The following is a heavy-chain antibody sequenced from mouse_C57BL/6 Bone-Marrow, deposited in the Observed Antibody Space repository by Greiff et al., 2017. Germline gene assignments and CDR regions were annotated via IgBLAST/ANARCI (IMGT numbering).Heavy chain of an antibody. J-gene: IGHJ2*01. CDR2: ISYDGSN. V-gene: IGHV3-6*01. CDR1: GYSITSGYY. D-gene: IGHD2-3*01. CDR3: ARRRWLLGGFDY. Sequence: EVKLEESGPGLVKPSQSLSLTCSVTGYSITSGYYWNWIRQFPGNKLEWMGYISYDGSNNYNPSLKNRISITRDTSKNQFFLKLNSVTTEDTATYYCARRRWLLGGFDYWGQGTTLTVSS.